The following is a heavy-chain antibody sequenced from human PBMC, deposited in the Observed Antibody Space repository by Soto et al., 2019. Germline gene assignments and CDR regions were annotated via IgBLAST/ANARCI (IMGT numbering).Heavy chain of an antibody. J-gene: IGHJ4*02. CDR1: GFTFSDYG. CDR3: AKALVAYSNYGLFEN. CDR2: ISYDGGNE. V-gene: IGHV3-30*18. D-gene: IGHD4-4*01. Sequence: QVQLVESGGGVVQPGRSLRLSCAASGFTFSDYGMHWVRQAPGKGLEWVAVISYDGGNEYYADSVKGRFTISRDNSKNTLYLQMNSLRHEDTALYYCAKALVAYSNYGLFENWGQGTLVTVSS.